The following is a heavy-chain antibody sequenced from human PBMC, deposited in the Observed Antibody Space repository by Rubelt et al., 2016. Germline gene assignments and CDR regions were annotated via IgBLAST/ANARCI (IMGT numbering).Heavy chain of an antibody. CDR2: IYWDDDK. D-gene: IGHD3/OR15-3a*01. CDR3: AHNAGTGTSRKPLQYLYY. CDR1: GFSLTTSGVG. V-gene: IGHV2-5*02. Sequence: QITLKESGPTLVKPTQTLTLTCTFSGFSLTTSGVGVGWIRQPPGKALEWLALIYWDDDKRHSPSLKSRLTITKDTSKNQVVLTMTNMDPLDTATYYWAHNAGTGTSRKPLQYLYYWGQGTLGTVSS. J-gene: IGHJ4*02.